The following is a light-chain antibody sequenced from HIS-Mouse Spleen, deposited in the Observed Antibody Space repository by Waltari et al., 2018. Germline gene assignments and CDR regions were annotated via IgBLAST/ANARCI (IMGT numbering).Light chain of an antibody. Sequence: QSALTQPPSASGSPGQSVTISCTGTSSDVGGYNYVSWYQQPPGKAPKLMIYEVSKRPSGVPDRFSGSKSGNTASLTVSGLQAEDEADYYCSSYAGSNNLGVFGTGTKVTVL. CDR1: SSDVGGYNY. V-gene: IGLV2-8*01. CDR2: EVS. CDR3: SSYAGSNNLGV. J-gene: IGLJ1*01.